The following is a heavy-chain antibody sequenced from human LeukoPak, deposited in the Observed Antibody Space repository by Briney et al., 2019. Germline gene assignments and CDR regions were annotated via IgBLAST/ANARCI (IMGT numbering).Heavy chain of an antibody. D-gene: IGHD3-10*01. CDR2: MNPNSGNT. J-gene: IGHJ4*02. CDR3: ATRSVGSGSYRD. Sequence: ASVKVSCKASGYTFTSYDINWVRQATGQGLEWMGWMNPNSGNTGYAQKFQGRVTMTRNTSISTAYMELSSLRSEDTAVYYCATRSVGSGSYRDWGQGTLVTVSS. V-gene: IGHV1-8*01. CDR1: GYTFTSYD.